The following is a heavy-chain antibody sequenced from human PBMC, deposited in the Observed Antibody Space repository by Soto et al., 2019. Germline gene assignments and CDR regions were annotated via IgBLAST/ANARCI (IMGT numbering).Heavy chain of an antibody. CDR3: ARIQPTSWAYYGYYGMDV. D-gene: IGHD2-2*01. Sequence: GGSLRLSCVASGFTFSSYWMSWVRQAPGKGLEWVANIKQDGSEKYYVDSVKGRFTISRDNAENSLYLQMNSLRAEDTAVYYCARIQPTSWAYYGYYGMDVWGQGTTVTVSS. J-gene: IGHJ6*02. CDR1: GFTFSSYW. CDR2: IKQDGSEK. V-gene: IGHV3-7*01.